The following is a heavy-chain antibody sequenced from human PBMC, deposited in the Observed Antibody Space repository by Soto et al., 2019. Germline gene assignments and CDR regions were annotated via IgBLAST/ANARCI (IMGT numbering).Heavy chain of an antibody. CDR2: IYYSGTT. CDR1: GGLISTYY. J-gene: IGHJ5*02. Sequence: QVHLQESGPGLVKTSETLSLTCTVSGGLISTYYWSWIRQPPGKGLEYIGYIYYSGTTNYNPSLKNRVTLLIDTSKSQFSLKLISVTPAVTVVYYCARGVVGATRFDPWGPGTLVTVSS. V-gene: IGHV4-59*01. CDR3: ARGVVGATRFDP. D-gene: IGHD1-26*01.